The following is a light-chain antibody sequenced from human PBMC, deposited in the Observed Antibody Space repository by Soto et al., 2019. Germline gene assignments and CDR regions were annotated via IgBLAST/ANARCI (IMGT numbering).Light chain of an antibody. CDR1: QSIRNSY. Sequence: ILLTQSPGTLSLSPGEGATLSCRASQSIRNSYVAWYQQKPGRAPRLLIYGTSSRATGIPDRFTGSGSGTDFTLTISSLDPEDFAVYYCQQYADSPYTFGQGTKLEMK. J-gene: IGKJ2*01. CDR3: QQYADSPYT. CDR2: GTS. V-gene: IGKV3-20*01.